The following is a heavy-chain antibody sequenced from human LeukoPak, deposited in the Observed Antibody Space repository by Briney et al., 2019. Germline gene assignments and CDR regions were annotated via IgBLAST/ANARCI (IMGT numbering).Heavy chain of an antibody. CDR3: ARVGVIPPYYFDY. Sequence: PSETLSLTCTVSGGSISSGGYYWSWIRQHPGKGLEWIGYIYYSGSTYYNPSLKSRVTISVDTSKNQFSLKLSSVTAADTAVYYCARVGVIPPYYFDYWGQGTLVTVSS. CDR1: GGSISSGGYY. CDR2: IYYSGST. J-gene: IGHJ4*02. V-gene: IGHV4-31*03. D-gene: IGHD3-10*01.